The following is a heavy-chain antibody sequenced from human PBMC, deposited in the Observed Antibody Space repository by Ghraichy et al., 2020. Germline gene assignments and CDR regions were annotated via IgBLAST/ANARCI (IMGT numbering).Heavy chain of an antibody. V-gene: IGHV3-9*01. J-gene: IGHJ4*02. Sequence: GGSLRLSCAASGFTFDDYAMHWVRQAPGKGLEWVSGISWNGGTEGYAGSVQGRCTISRDNAKSSLYLQMNSLTPEDTALDYCVKDRGEYADGVDYWGQGNQVTVSA. CDR2: ISWNGGTE. D-gene: IGHD2-8*01. CDR1: GFTFDDYA. CDR3: VKDRGEYADGVDY.